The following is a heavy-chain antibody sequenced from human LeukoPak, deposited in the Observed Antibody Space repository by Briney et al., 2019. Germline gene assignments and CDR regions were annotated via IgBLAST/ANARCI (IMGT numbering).Heavy chain of an antibody. CDR2: IYYSGST. J-gene: IGHJ6*02. D-gene: IGHD1-26*01. Sequence: SETLFLTCSVSGGSISSYYWSWIRQPPREGLGWIGYIYYSGSTNYNPSLKSRVTISVDTSKNQFSLKLSSVTAADTAVYYCARGAGYYYYYYGMDVWGQGTTVTVSS. CDR1: GGSISSYY. V-gene: IGHV4-59*01. CDR3: ARGAGYYYYYYGMDV.